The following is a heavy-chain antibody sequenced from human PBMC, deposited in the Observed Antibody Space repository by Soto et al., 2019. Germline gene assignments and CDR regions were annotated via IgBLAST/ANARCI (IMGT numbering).Heavy chain of an antibody. D-gene: IGHD3-10*01. CDR2: IIPMFGIV. J-gene: IGHJ4*02. V-gene: IGHV1-69*12. CDR3: AGEVGGTGSQF. Sequence: QVHLVQSGTEARKPGSSVNVSCETSGGNFNSYGFNWVRQVPGQRLEWMGGIIPMFGIVPVGQIFQPRVAFTAEQPTRQVYLELTRLRPADTAVYYFAGEVGGTGSQFWGQGTLVIVSS. CDR1: GGNFNSYG.